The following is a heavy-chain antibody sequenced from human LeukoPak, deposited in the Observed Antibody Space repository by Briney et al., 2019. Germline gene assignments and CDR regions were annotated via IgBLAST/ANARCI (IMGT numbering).Heavy chain of an antibody. V-gene: IGHV3-23*01. Sequence: GGSLRLSCAASGFTFSTYTMYWVRHPPGKRLEWVSIIGSSGGGIHYADSVKGRFTISRDNYKNALYLQMNSLRVEDTAVYYCAIDPNWGTHSWGQGVLVTVSS. CDR3: AIDPNWGTHS. CDR2: IGSSGGGI. J-gene: IGHJ4*02. CDR1: GFTFSTYT. D-gene: IGHD7-27*01.